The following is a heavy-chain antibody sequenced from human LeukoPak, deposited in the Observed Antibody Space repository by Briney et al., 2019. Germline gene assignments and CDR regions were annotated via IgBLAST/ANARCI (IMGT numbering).Heavy chain of an antibody. D-gene: IGHD6-19*01. V-gene: IGHV1-46*01. CDR2: INPSGGST. CDR1: GYTFTSDY. CDR3: ARGIPGGIAVAGSLDY. Sequence: ASVKVSCKASGYTFTSDYMHWVRQAPGQGLEWMGTINPSGGSTSYAQKFQGRVTMTRDTSTSTVYMELSSLRSEDTAVYYCARGIPGGIAVAGSLDYWGQGTPGTVSS. J-gene: IGHJ4*02.